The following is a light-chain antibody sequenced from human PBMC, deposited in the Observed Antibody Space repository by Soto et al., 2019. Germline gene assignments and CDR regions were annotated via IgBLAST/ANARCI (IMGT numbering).Light chain of an antibody. CDR2: DAS. CDR3: QQYDNLPYT. Sequence: IRMTQSPSSFSASTGDRVTITCRASQGISSYLAWYQQKPGKAPKLLIHDASNLETGVPSRFSGSGSGTDFTFTISSLQPEDIATYYCQQYDNLPYTFGQGTKVDIK. J-gene: IGKJ2*01. CDR1: QGISSY. V-gene: IGKV1-33*01.